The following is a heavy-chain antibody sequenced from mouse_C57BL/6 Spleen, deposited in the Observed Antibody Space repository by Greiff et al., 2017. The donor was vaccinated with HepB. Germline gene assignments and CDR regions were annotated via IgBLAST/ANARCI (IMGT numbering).Heavy chain of an antibody. J-gene: IGHJ2*01. V-gene: IGHV3-6*01. Sequence: EVQVVESGPGLVKPSQSLSLTCSVTGYSITSGYYWNWIRQFPGNKLEWMGYISYDGSNNYNPSLKNRISITRDTSKNQFFLKLNSVTTEDTATYYCARGGWLLPFDYWGQGTTLTVSS. CDR3: ARGGWLLPFDY. CDR1: GYSITSGYY. D-gene: IGHD2-3*01. CDR2: ISYDGSN.